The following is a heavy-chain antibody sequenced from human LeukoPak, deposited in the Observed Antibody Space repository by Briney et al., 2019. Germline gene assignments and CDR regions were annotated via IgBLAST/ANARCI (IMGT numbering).Heavy chain of an antibody. D-gene: IGHD2-21*02. J-gene: IGHJ4*02. Sequence: VGSLRLSCAASGFTFSSYWMNRVRQAPGKGLEWVANIKQDGSEKFYVDSVKGRFTISRDNAKNSLYLQMNSLRAEDTAVYYCAREGVTDFDYWGQGTLVTVSS. CDR1: GFTFSSYW. CDR3: AREGVTDFDY. V-gene: IGHV3-7*01. CDR2: IKQDGSEK.